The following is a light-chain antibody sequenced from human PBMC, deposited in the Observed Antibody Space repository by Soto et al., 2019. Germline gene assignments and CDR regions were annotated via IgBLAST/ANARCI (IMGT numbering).Light chain of an antibody. CDR2: EVT. J-gene: IGLJ1*01. Sequence: QSVLTQPASVSGSPGQSIDISCTGTSSDVGGYDYVSWYQQQPDKAPKLMIYEVTKRPSGVSNRFSGSKSGNTASLTISGLQSDDEADYYCSSHTSGSNRVVGTGTKGTVL. CDR1: SSDVGGYDY. V-gene: IGLV2-14*01. CDR3: SSHTSGSNRV.